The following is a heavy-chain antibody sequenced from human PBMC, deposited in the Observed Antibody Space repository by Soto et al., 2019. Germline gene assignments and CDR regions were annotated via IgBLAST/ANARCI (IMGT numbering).Heavy chain of an antibody. V-gene: IGHV4-30-4*01. J-gene: IGHJ6*02. CDR1: GGPISSGDYY. CDR3: AGQPTAGSFYDLGSYYYYYGMDV. Sequence: PSETLSLTCTVSGGPISSGDYYWNWIRQPPGKGLEWIGNIYYSGNTDCNPSLKSRVTISVDTSKNQFSLNLSSVTAADSAVYYCAGQPTAGSFYDLGSYYYYYGMDVWGQGTTVTVSS. CDR2: IYYSGNT. D-gene: IGHD3-16*01.